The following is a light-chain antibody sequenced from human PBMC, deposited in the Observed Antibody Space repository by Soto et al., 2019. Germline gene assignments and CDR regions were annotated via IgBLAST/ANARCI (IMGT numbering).Light chain of an antibody. CDR1: QGISSY. CDR3: QQLNAYPLT. Sequence: DIQLTQSPSFLSXXXXXXVTITCRASQGISSYLAWFQQKPGRAPNLLIYGASTLQSGVPSRFSGSGSGTDFTLTISNLQPEDFATYYCQQLNAYPLTFGQGTRLEIK. J-gene: IGKJ5*01. CDR2: GAS. V-gene: IGKV1-9*01.